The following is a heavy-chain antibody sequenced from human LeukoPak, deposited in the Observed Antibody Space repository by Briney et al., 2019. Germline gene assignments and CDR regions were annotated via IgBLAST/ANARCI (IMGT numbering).Heavy chain of an antibody. V-gene: IGHV4-30-4*01. CDR3: ARVSSRGYFDY. CDR1: GVSISSGDYY. CDR2: TYYSEST. Sequence: SATLSLTCTLSGVSISSGDYYWSWIHLPPGKGPEWIGYTYYSESTYYNPSLKRRVTISVDTSKNQFSLKMSCVTAADTAVYYCARVSSRGYFDYWGQGTLVTVSS. J-gene: IGHJ4*02.